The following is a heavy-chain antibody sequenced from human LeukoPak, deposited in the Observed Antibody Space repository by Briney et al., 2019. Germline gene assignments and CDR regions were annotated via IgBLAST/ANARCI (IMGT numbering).Heavy chain of an antibody. D-gene: IGHD3-22*01. CDR3: ARQYYYDGGGPSQH. V-gene: IGHV4-59*08. CDR1: VRSISSYY. CDR2: IYYSGIP. Sequence: PSETLSLTCTLSVRSISSYYWSWIRQPPGEGLEWIVYIYYSGIPYFYSPSLESRHPLQVDPPKHHFSPKQRSVTPADTCVYFCARQYYYDGGGPSQHWGQGNLVTVSS. J-gene: IGHJ1*01.